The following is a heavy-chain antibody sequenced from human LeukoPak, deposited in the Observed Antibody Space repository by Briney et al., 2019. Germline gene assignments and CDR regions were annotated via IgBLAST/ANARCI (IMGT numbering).Heavy chain of an antibody. D-gene: IGHD5-18*01. V-gene: IGHV1-69*05. CDR3: ASESDVDTAMVWGYYFDY. CDR1: GGTFSSYA. Sequence: GASVKVSCKASGGTFSSYAISWVRQAPGQGLEWMGRIIPIFGTANYAQKFQGRVTITTDESTSTAYMELSSLRSEDTAVYYCASESDVDTAMVWGYYFDYWGQGTLVTVSS. CDR2: IIPIFGTA. J-gene: IGHJ4*02.